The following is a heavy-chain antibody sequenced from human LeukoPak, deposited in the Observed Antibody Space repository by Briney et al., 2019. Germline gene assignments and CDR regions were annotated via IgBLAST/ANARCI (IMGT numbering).Heavy chain of an antibody. CDR3: AKGGYSSSWGDY. V-gene: IGHV3-23*01. CDR2: ISGSGGST. CDR1: GFTFSSYA. Sequence: PGGSLRLSCAASGFTFSSYAMSWVRQAPGKGLEWVSAISGSGGSTYYADSVKGRFTISRDNPKNTLYLQMNSLRAEDTAVYYCAKGGYSSSWGDYWGQGTLVTVSS. D-gene: IGHD6-13*01. J-gene: IGHJ4*02.